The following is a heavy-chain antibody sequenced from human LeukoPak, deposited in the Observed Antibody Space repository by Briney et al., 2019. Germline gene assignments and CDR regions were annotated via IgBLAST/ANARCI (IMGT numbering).Heavy chain of an antibody. Sequence: GGSLRLSCAASGFTFSTYSMNWVRQAPGKGLEWVSYISSSSSTIYYADSVKGRFTISRDNAKNSLYLQMNSLRAEDTAVYYCATPGRSGYYLSWGQGTLVTVSS. J-gene: IGHJ4*02. D-gene: IGHD3-22*01. CDR2: ISSSSSTI. V-gene: IGHV3-48*04. CDR3: ATPGRSGYYLS. CDR1: GFTFSTYS.